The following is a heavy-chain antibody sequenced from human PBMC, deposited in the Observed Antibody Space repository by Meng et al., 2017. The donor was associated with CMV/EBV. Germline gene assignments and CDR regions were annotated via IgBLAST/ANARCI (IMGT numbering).Heavy chain of an antibody. CDR3: ARDKSRRDGYNYGY. V-gene: IGHV4-39*07. CDR1: GGSISSSSYY. D-gene: IGHD5-24*01. J-gene: IGHJ4*02. Sequence: SETLSLTCTVSGGSISSSSYYWGWIRQPPGKGLEWIGSIYYSGSTYYNPSLKSRVTISVDTSKNQFSLKLSSVTAADTAVYYCARDKSRRDGYNYGYWGQGTLVTVSS. CDR2: IYYSGST.